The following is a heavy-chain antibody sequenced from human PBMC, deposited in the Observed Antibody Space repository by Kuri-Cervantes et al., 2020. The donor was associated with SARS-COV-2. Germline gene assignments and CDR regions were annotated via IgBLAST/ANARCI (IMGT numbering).Heavy chain of an antibody. CDR3: ARVGVVIAIPDY. Sequence: ESLKISCTVSGGSISSYYWGWIRQPPGKGLEWIGSIYYSGSTYYNPSLKSRVTISVDTPKNQFSLKLSSVTAADTAVYYCARVGVVIAIPDYWGQGTLVTVSS. CDR1: GGSISSYY. J-gene: IGHJ4*02. CDR2: IYYSGST. D-gene: IGHD2-21*01. V-gene: IGHV4-39*07.